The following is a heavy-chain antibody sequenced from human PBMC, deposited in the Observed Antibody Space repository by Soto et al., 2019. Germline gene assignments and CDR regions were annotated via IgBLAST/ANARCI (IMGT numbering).Heavy chain of an antibody. CDR3: ARVPYSYGSLYYLDY. D-gene: IGHD3-10*01. J-gene: IGHJ4*02. CDR2: INPSSGST. V-gene: IGHV1-46*01. Sequence: ASVKVSCKASGYTFTYYYIHWVRQAPGQGLEWMGIINPSSGSTTYAQKFQGRVTMTRDTSTSTVYMELTSLTSEDTAMYYCARVPYSYGSLYYLDYWGQGALVTVSS. CDR1: GYTFTYYY.